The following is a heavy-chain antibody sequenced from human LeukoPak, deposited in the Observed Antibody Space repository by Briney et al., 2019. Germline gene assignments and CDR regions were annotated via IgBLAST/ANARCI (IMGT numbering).Heavy chain of an antibody. Sequence: SQTLSLTCTVSGGSISSGGYYWSWIRQHPGKGLEWIGYIYYSGSTYYNPSLKSRVTISVDTSKNQFSLKLSSVTAADTAVYYCARLYSSSSGAFDIWGQGTMVTVSS. V-gene: IGHV4-31*03. CDR2: IYYSGST. D-gene: IGHD6-13*01. CDR3: ARLYSSSSGAFDI. J-gene: IGHJ3*02. CDR1: GGSISSGGYY.